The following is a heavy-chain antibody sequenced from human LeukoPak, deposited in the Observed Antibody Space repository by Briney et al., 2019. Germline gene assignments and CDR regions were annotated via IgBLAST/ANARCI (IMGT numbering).Heavy chain of an antibody. CDR2: IKEDGSKK. CDR3: ARDGRGGYLDY. J-gene: IGHJ4*02. Sequence: GGSLRLSCADSGFTFSSYWMSWVRQAPGKRLEGVANIKEDGSKKYYVDSVKGRFTISRDNAKNSLYLQMNSLRAEDTAMYYCARDGRGGYLDYWGQGTLVTVSS. D-gene: IGHD3-16*01. CDR1: GFTFSSYW. V-gene: IGHV3-7*01.